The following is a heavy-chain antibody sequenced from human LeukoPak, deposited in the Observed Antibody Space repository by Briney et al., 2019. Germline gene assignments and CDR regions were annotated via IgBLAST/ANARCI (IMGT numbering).Heavy chain of an antibody. CDR1: GFTFSSYG. V-gene: IGHV3-30*18. CDR3: AKDYYNQWLLGQVYYYYYMDV. D-gene: IGHD6-19*01. J-gene: IGHJ6*03. CDR2: ISYDGSNK. Sequence: GRSLRLSCAASGFTFSSYGMHWVRQAPGRGLEWVAVISYDGSNKYYADSVKGRFTISRDNSKNTLYLQMNSLRAEDTAVYYCAKDYYNQWLLGQVYYYYYMDVWGKGTTVTVSS.